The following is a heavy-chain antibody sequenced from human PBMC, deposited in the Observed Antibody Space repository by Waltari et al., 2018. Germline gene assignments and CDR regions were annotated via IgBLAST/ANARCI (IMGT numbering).Heavy chain of an antibody. CDR1: GFTFRNYE. CDR3: ARGEGGANEY. V-gene: IGHV3-48*03. Sequence: EVQLVESGGGLVQPGGSLRLLCAASGFTFRNYEMNWVRQAPGKGLEWLSFISCVASTIFYAYSVKGRFTISRDNAKNSVYLQMNSLRADDTAIYYCARGEGGANEYWGQGTLVTVSS. CDR2: ISCVASTI. D-gene: IGHD1-26*01. J-gene: IGHJ4*01.